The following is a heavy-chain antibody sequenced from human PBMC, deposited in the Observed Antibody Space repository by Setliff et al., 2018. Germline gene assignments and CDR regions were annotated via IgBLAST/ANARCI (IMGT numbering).Heavy chain of an antibody. D-gene: IGHD6-13*01. J-gene: IGHJ4*02. CDR1: GFTFSSYA. CDR2: ITDSGRTT. Sequence: GGSLRLSCAASGFTFSSYAMSWVRQAPGKEPEWVSTITDSGRTTYYGPSLRGRFTISRDNSRNTLYLQMNSLRAEDTAFYYCARSTAAGIDYWGQGTLVTVSS. V-gene: IGHV3-23*01. CDR3: ARSTAAGIDY.